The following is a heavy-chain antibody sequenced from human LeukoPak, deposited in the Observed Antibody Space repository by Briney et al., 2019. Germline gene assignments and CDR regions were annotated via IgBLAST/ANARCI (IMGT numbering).Heavy chain of an antibody. CDR1: GGSISSNY. Sequence: PSETLSLTCTVSGGSISSNYWSWLRQPPGKGLEWIGYIYYSGSTNYNPSLKSRVTISVDTSKDQFSLKLSSVTAADTAVYYCARATPYYDFWSGYYKGSWFDPWGQGTLVTVSS. D-gene: IGHD3-3*01. CDR2: IYYSGST. V-gene: IGHV4-59*01. J-gene: IGHJ5*02. CDR3: ARATPYYDFWSGYYKGSWFDP.